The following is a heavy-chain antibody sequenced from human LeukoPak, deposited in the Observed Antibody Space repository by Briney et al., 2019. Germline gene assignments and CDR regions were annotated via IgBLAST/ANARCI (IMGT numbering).Heavy chain of an antibody. Sequence: PSETLSLTCTVSGGSISSYYWSWIRQPAGKGLEWIGRIYTSGSTNYNPSLKSRVTMSVGTSKNQFSLKLSSVTAADTAVYYCARDPGGSRSGDDAFDIWGQGTMVTVSS. D-gene: IGHD2-15*01. V-gene: IGHV4-4*07. J-gene: IGHJ3*02. CDR2: IYTSGST. CDR1: GGSISSYY. CDR3: ARDPGGSRSGDDAFDI.